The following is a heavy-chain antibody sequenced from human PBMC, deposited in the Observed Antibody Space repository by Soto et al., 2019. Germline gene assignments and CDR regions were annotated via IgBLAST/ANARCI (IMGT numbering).Heavy chain of an antibody. Sequence: SETLSLTCNVSGASVSHGYWSWIRQPPGKGLEWIGFMYFGGSFNYNPSLTSRATISVETFKNQFSMKLTSVTASDTAVYYCARSYYDSTGFAVDPWGQGTQVTVSS. D-gene: IGHD3-22*01. CDR1: GASVSHGY. CDR2: MYFGGSF. CDR3: ARSYYDSTGFAVDP. V-gene: IGHV4-59*02. J-gene: IGHJ5*02.